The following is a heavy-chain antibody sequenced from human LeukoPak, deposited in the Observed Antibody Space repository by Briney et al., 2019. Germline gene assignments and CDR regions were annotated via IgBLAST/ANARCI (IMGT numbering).Heavy chain of an antibody. J-gene: IGHJ4*02. CDR3: ARSPTDYRRHFYFDY. Sequence: PGGSLRLSCAGSGFTFNIYNMNWVRQAPGKGLEWVSSISSTSMFIYYADSLKGRFTISRDNAKNSVYLQMNSLRAEDTAVYYCARSPTDYRRHFYFDYWGQGTLVTVSS. CDR1: GFTFNIYN. V-gene: IGHV3-21*01. CDR2: ISSTSMFI. D-gene: IGHD3-16*02.